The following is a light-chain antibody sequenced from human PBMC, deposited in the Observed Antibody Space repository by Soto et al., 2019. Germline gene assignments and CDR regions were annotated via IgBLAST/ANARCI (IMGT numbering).Light chain of an antibody. V-gene: IGLV2-14*01. CDR3: TSSTSDSLYV. CDR2: KVS. Sequence: QSVLTQPASVSGSPGQSITMSCTGTSSDVGGSKYVSWYQQYPGKVPKLLINKVSNRPSGVSNRFSGSKSGNTASLTISGLLAEDEADYFCTSSTSDSLYVFGTGTKVTVL. CDR1: SSDVGGSKY. J-gene: IGLJ1*01.